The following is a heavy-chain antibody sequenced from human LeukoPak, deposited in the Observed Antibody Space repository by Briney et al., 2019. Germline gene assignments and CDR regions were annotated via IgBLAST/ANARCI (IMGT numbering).Heavy chain of an antibody. CDR2: INHSGST. J-gene: IGHJ4*02. Sequence: SETLSLTCAVYGGSFSGYFWSWIRQPPGKGLEWIGEINHSGSTNYNPSLKSRVTISVDTSKNQFSLKLSSVTAADTAVYYCAREGGPYRPLDYSGQGTLVTVSS. CDR3: AREGGPYRPLDY. CDR1: GGSFSGYF. V-gene: IGHV4-34*01.